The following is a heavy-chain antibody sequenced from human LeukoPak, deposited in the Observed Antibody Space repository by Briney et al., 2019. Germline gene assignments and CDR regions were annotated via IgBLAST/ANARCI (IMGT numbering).Heavy chain of an antibody. CDR3: ARDTRVGIAVAGTYRWFDP. D-gene: IGHD6-19*01. Sequence: SETLFLTCTVSGGSISSYYWSWIRQPPGKGLEWIGYIYYSGSTNYNPSLKSRVTISVDTSKNQFSLKLSSVTAADTAVYYCARDTRVGIAVAGTYRWFDPWGQGTLVTVSS. J-gene: IGHJ5*02. CDR1: GGSISSYY. CDR2: IYYSGST. V-gene: IGHV4-59*01.